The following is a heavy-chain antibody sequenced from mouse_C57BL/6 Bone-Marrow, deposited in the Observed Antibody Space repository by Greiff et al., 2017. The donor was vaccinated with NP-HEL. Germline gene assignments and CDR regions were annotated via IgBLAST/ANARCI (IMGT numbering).Heavy chain of an antibody. D-gene: IGHD2-12*01. CDR2: IYPRSGNT. CDR3: ARGLLYLPWFAY. CDR1: GYTFTSYG. Sequence: VQLQQSGAELARPGASVKLSCKASGYTFTSYGISWVKQRTGQGLEWIGEIYPRSGNTYYNEKFKGKATLTADKSSSTAYMGLRSLTSEDSAVYFCARGLLYLPWFAYWGQGTLVTVSA. J-gene: IGHJ3*01. V-gene: IGHV1-81*01.